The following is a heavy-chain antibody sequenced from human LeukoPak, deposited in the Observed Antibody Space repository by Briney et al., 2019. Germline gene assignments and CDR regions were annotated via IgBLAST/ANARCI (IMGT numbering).Heavy chain of an antibody. D-gene: IGHD3-10*01. J-gene: IGHJ4*02. V-gene: IGHV3-11*05. Sequence: PGGSLRLSCVASGFTLSDYYMSWIRQAPGKGLEWVSYISSSGSYTNYADSVKGRFTISRDNAKNSLYLQMNSLRAEDTAVYYCARGVYGSGGFFDYWGQGTLVTVSS. CDR2: ISSSGSYT. CDR3: ARGVYGSGGFFDY. CDR1: GFTLSDYY.